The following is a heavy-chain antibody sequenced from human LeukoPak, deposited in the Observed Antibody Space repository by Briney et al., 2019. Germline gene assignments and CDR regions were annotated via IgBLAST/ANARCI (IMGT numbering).Heavy chain of an antibody. Sequence: PGGSLRLSCSASGFTFSSYAMHWVRQAPGKGLEYVSAISSNGGSTYYADSVKGRFTISRDNSKNTLYLQMSSLRAEDTAVYYCVKDRRYYGSGPSSFDYWGQGTLVTVSS. J-gene: IGHJ4*02. D-gene: IGHD3-10*01. CDR3: VKDRRYYGSGPSSFDY. CDR1: GFTFSSYA. V-gene: IGHV3-64D*06. CDR2: ISSNGGST.